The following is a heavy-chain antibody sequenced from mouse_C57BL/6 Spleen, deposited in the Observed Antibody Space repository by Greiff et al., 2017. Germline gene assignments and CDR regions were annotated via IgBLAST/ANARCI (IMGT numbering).Heavy chain of an antibody. V-gene: IGHV14-4*01. CDR2: IDPDNGAT. CDR3: TTPDYYGSSVYYFDY. J-gene: IGHJ2*01. CDR1: GFYITDDY. D-gene: IGHD1-1*01. Sequence: EVQLLQSGAELVRPGASVKMSCTASGFYITDDYMHWVKQRPEQGLEWIGWIDPDNGATGYASKFQGKATITVDPSSNTAYLQLSSLTSEDTAVYYYTTPDYYGSSVYYFDYWGQGTTLTVSS.